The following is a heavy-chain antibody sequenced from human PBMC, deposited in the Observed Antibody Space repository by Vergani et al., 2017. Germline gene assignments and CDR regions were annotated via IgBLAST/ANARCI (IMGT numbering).Heavy chain of an antibody. J-gene: IGHJ3*02. CDR1: GFTFSSYA. CDR2: ISSNGGST. D-gene: IGHD3-3*01. Sequence: EVQLVESGGGLVQPGGSLRLSCSASGFTFSSYAMHWVRQAPGQGLEYVSAISSNGGSTYYADSVKGRFTISRDKSKNTLYLKMSSLRAEDTAVYYCVKGQSYDDFGSGYYPGEVREAIDIWGQGTMVTVSS. CDR3: VKGQSYDDFGSGYYPGEVREAIDI. V-gene: IGHV3-64D*06.